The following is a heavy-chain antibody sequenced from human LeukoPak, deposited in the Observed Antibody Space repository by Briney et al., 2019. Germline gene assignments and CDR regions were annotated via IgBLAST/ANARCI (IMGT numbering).Heavy chain of an antibody. CDR3: ARDPSYGALDY. D-gene: IGHD4-17*01. CDR1: GLTFSSYW. Sequence: GGSLRLSCAASGLTFSSYWMSWVRQAPGKGLEWVANIKQDGSEKYYVDSVKGRFTISRDNAKNSLYLQMNSLRAEDTAVYYCARDPSYGALDYWGQGTLVTVSS. CDR2: IKQDGSEK. V-gene: IGHV3-7*01. J-gene: IGHJ4*02.